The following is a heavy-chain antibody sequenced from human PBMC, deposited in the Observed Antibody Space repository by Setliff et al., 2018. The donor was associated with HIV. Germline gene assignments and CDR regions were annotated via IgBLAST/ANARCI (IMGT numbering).Heavy chain of an antibody. Sequence: ASVKVSCKASGGTFSSYAISWVRRAPGQGPEWMGGIIPIVDKTNYAQKFQGRVAITADKSTITAYMELSSLRSEDTAVYYCAREPDYGIRDAFDIWGQGTMVTVS. D-gene: IGHD4-17*01. V-gene: IGHV1-69*10. J-gene: IGHJ3*02. CDR3: AREPDYGIRDAFDI. CDR2: IIPIVDKT. CDR1: GGTFSSYA.